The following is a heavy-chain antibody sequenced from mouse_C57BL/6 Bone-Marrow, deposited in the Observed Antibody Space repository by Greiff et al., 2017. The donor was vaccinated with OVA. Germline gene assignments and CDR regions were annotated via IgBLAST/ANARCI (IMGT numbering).Heavy chain of an antibody. CDR1: GYAFSSSW. D-gene: IGHD2-5*01. CDR3: ARSGSNYLSY. J-gene: IGHJ2*01. Sequence: QVQLKESGPELVKPGASVKISCKASGYAFSSSWMNWVKQRPGKGLEWIGRIYPGDGDTNYNGKFKGKATLTADKSSSTAYMQLSSLTSEDSAVYFCARSGSNYLSYWGQGTTLTVSS. CDR2: IYPGDGDT. V-gene: IGHV1-82*01.